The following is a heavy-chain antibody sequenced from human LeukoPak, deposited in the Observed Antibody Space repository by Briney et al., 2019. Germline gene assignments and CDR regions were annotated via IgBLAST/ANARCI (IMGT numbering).Heavy chain of an antibody. Sequence: SVKVSFKASVGTFSSYAISWVRQAPGQGLEWMGRIIPIFGTANYAQKFQGRVTITTDESTSTAYMELSSLRSEDTAVYYCARDRHYYATSGSFDYWGQGTLVTVSS. CDR1: VGTFSSYA. CDR2: IIPIFGTA. D-gene: IGHD3-10*01. J-gene: IGHJ4*02. V-gene: IGHV1-69*05. CDR3: ARDRHYYATSGSFDY.